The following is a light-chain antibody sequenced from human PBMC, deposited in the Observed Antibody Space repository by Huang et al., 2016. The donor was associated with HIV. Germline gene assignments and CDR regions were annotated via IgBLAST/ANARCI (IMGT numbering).Light chain of an antibody. CDR1: QNINYY. Sequence: DIQMTQSPSSLSASIGDRVTITCRASQNINYYLNWYQQKPGKAPKLLIYAGTALQSGVPSRFSGSGSGTEFTLTVSSLQPEDFAIYFCQQSYSDMWTFGQGTKLEIK. CDR3: QQSYSDMWT. J-gene: IGKJ1*01. V-gene: IGKV1-39*01. CDR2: AGT.